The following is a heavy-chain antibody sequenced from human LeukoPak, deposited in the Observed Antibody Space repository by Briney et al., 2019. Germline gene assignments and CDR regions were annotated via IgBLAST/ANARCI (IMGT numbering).Heavy chain of an antibody. D-gene: IGHD4-17*01. V-gene: IGHV3-30-3*01. Sequence: PGGSLRLSCAASGFNFSTYIMRWVRQAPGNGMDWVAVISVDGNTKYYADSVKGRFTISRDHSKNTLYVQMNRLRTEDTGVYYCASGDSVTTSPPYYHAMDVWGQGTTVTVSS. CDR1: GFNFSTYI. CDR3: ASGDSVTTSPPYYHAMDV. CDR2: ISVDGNTK. J-gene: IGHJ6*02.